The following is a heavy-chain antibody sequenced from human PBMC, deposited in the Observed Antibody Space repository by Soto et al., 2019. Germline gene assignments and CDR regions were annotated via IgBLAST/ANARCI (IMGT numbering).Heavy chain of an antibody. Sequence: GASVKVSCKASGYTFTSYYMHWVRQAPGQGLEWMGIINPSGGSTSYAQKFQGRVTMTRDTSTSTVYMELSSPRSEDTAVYYCARASPSIVVVAAGGFDPWGQGTLVTVSS. CDR3: ARASPSIVVVAAGGFDP. V-gene: IGHV1-46*01. D-gene: IGHD2-15*01. J-gene: IGHJ5*02. CDR2: INPSGGST. CDR1: GYTFTSYY.